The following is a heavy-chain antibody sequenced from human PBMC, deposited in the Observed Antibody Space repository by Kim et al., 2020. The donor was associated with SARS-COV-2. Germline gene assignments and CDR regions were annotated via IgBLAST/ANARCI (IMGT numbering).Heavy chain of an antibody. CDR3: ARGWGLDS. CDR2: WSY. V-gene: IGHV6-1*01. J-gene: IGHJ4*02. D-gene: IGHD7-27*01. Sequence: WSYKYAASVQSRITINPDTSKNQFSLQLRSVTPDDTAVYYCARGWGLDSWGQGTLVTVSS.